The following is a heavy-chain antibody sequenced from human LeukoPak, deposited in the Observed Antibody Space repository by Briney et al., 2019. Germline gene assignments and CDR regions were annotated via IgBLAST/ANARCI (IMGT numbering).Heavy chain of an antibody. D-gene: IGHD4/OR15-4a*01. CDR2: IYSSGST. CDR3: ARRAGAYSHPYDY. J-gene: IGHJ4*02. V-gene: IGHV4-59*01. CDR1: GGSISSYH. Sequence: KTSETLSLTCTVSGGSISSYHWSWIRQPPGKGPESIGYIYSSGSTHYNPSLKSRVTISVDTSKNQFSLKLSAVTAADTAVYYCARRAGAYSHPYDYWGQGTLVTVSS.